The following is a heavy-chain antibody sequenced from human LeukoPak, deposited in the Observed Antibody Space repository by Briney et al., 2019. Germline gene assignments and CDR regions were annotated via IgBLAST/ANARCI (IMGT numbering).Heavy chain of an antibody. V-gene: IGHV4-59*01. D-gene: IGHD3-10*01. CDR3: ARDRAFWFGNYYYYMDV. CDR1: GGSISSYY. J-gene: IGHJ6*03. Sequence: SETLSLTCTVSGGSISSYYWSWIRQPPGKGLEWIGYIYYSGSTNYNPSLKSRVTISVDTSKNQFSLKLSSVTAADTAVYYCARDRAFWFGNYYYYMDVWGKGTTVTISS. CDR2: IYYSGST.